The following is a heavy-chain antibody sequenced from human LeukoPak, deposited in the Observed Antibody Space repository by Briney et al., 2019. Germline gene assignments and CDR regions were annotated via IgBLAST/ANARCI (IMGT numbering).Heavy chain of an antibody. J-gene: IGHJ6*03. CDR3: ARKGIGYNYMDI. D-gene: IGHD2-21*01. V-gene: IGHV3-21*01. CDR1: GSTFSSYS. CDR2: ISSSSSYI. Sequence: PGGSLRLSCAASGSTFSSYSMNWVRQAPGKGLEWVSSISSSSSYIYYADSVKGRFTISRDNAKNSLYLQMNSLRAEDTAVYYCARKGIGYNYMDIWGKGTTVTVSS.